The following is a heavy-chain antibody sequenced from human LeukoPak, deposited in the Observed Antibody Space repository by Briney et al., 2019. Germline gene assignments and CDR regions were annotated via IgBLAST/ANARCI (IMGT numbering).Heavy chain of an antibody. Sequence: GGSLRLSCAASGFTFSSYGMHWVRQAPGKGLEWVAVISYDGSNKYYADSVKGRFTISRDNSKNTLYLQMNSLRAEDTAVYYCANDRRWLQWVYFDYWGQGTLVTVSS. V-gene: IGHV3-30*18. CDR2: ISYDGSNK. CDR1: GFTFSSYG. D-gene: IGHD5-24*01. CDR3: ANDRRWLQWVYFDY. J-gene: IGHJ4*02.